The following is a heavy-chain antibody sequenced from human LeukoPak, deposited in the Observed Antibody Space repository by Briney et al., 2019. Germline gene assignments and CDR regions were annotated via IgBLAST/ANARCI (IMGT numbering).Heavy chain of an antibody. Sequence: SVKVSGKASGGTFSSYAISWVRQAPGQGLEWMGGIIPIFGTANYAQKFQGRVTITADESTSTAYMELSSLRSEDTAVYYCARDLKYSSSWHQSHFDYWGQGTLVTVSS. V-gene: IGHV1-69*13. CDR2: IIPIFGTA. D-gene: IGHD6-13*01. J-gene: IGHJ4*02. CDR1: GGTFSSYA. CDR3: ARDLKYSSSWHQSHFDY.